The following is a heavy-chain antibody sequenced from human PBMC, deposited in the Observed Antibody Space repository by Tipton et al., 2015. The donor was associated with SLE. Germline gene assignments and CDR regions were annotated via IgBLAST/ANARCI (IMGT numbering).Heavy chain of an antibody. CDR1: GFTFSSYA. Sequence: SLRLSCAASGFTFSSYAMSWVRQAPGKGLEWVAVISYDGSNKYYADSVKGRFTISRDNSKNTLYLQMNSLRAEDTAVYYCASHPYYYDSSGGVFDIWGQGTMVTVSS. D-gene: IGHD3-22*01. J-gene: IGHJ3*02. CDR2: ISYDGSNK. CDR3: ASHPYYYDSSGGVFDI. V-gene: IGHV3-30-3*01.